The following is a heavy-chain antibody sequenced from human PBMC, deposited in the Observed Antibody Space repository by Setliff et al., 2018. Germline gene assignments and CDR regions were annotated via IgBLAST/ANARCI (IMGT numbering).Heavy chain of an antibody. D-gene: IGHD3-22*01. J-gene: IGHJ3*02. CDR1: GGSISSSSYY. CDR3: ARDYYDSRGSYAFDI. V-gene: IGHV4-61*02. CDR2: IYTSGST. Sequence: SETLSLTCTVSGGSISSSSYYWGWIRQPAGKGLEWIGRIYTSGSTNYNPSLKSRVTISVDTSKNQFSLKLSSVTAADTAMYYCARDYYDSRGSYAFDIWGQGTVVTVSS.